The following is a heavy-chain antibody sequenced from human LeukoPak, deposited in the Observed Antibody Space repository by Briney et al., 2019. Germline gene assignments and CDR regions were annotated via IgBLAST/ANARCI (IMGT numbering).Heavy chain of an antibody. CDR3: ARARYGSGGYFFDF. D-gene: IGHD3-10*01. V-gene: IGHV3-7*04. CDR2: IKQDGSEI. J-gene: IGHJ4*02. CDR1: GFNFNSYW. Sequence: PGGSLRLSCAASGFNFNSYWMSWVRQAPGKGLECVANIKQDGSEIYFVDSVKGRFTISRDNAKSSLYLQMNSLRGEDTAVYYCARARYGSGGYFFDFWGQGTLVTVSP.